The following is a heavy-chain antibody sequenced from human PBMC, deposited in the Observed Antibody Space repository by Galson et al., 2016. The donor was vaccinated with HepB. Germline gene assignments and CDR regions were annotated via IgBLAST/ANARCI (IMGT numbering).Heavy chain of an antibody. J-gene: IGHJ2*01. CDR3: VKDTACSGWFLSWYFGL. V-gene: IGHV3-23*01. CDR2: ISGSGGST. D-gene: IGHD6-19*01. CDR1: GFTFSSYA. Sequence: SLRLSCAASGFTFSSYAMGWVRQAPGKGLEWVSSISGSGGSTYYADSVKGRFSISRDNSKNTLYLQMNSLRAEDTALYYCVKDTACSGWFLSWYFGLWGRGTLVTVSS.